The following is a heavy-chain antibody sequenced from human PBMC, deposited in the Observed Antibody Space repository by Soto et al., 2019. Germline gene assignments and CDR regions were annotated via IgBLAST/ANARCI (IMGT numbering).Heavy chain of an antibody. Sequence: SETLSLTCSVSGVEMTYGGYSCSWLRQAPEKGLEWLGSIRHLGTPYYNPSFKSRLSLSIDRTRNQFSLSLSSMTAAAKAVYYCDRGCGYDSFDFWGKGIQVTVSS. CDR1: GVEMTYGGYS. J-gene: IGHJ4*02. D-gene: IGHD5-12*01. CDR3: DRGCGYDSFDF. V-gene: IGHV4-30-2*01. CDR2: IRHLGTP.